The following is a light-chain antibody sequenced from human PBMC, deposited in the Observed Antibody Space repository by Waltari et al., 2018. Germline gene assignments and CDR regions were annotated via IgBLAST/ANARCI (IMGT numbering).Light chain of an antibody. CDR1: QSVGRD. Sequence: SVLTQSPASLSLSPGERATLSCRASQSVGRDLAWYQQKPGQSPRLFICDASYRVTGIPARFSGSGSGTDFTLTISSLEPEDFAVYFCQHRNIWPRGLTFGQGTRLEIK. J-gene: IGKJ5*01. CDR3: QHRNIWPRGLT. V-gene: IGKV3-11*01. CDR2: DAS.